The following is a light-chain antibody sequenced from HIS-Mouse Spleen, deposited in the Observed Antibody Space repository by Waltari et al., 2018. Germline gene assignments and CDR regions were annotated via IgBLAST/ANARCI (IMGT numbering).Light chain of an antibody. CDR1: SSDVGGSNY. J-gene: IGLJ2*01. Sequence: QSALTQPPSASGSPGQSVTISCTGTSSDVGGSNYVPWYQQHPGKAPKLMIYGVSKRPSGVPDRFSGSKSGNTASLTVSGLQAEDEADYYCSSYAGSNNLGVFGGGTKLTVL. CDR3: SSYAGSNNLGV. V-gene: IGLV2-8*01. CDR2: GVS.